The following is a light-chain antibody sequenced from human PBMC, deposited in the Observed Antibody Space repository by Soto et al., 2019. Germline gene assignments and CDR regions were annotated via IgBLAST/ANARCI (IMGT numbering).Light chain of an antibody. CDR2: EVS. CDR1: SSDVGGYNY. J-gene: IGLJ2*01. V-gene: IGLV2-8*01. CDR3: SSYTYSNTVFQSLL. Sequence: QSALTQPPSASGSPGQSVTISCTGTSSDVGGYNYVSWYQQHPGKAPKLIIYEVSKRPSGVPDRFSGSKSGNTASLTVSGLQTEDEADYYCSSYTYSNTVFQSLLFGGGTKVTVL.